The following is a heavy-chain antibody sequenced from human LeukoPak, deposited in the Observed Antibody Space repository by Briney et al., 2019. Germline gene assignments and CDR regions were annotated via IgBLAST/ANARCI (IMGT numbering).Heavy chain of an antibody. J-gene: IGHJ1*01. V-gene: IGHV4-39*01. CDR2: IYYSGST. D-gene: IGHD2-2*02. CDR1: GGSISSSSYY. CDR3: ASFIVVVPAAIGFYFQH. Sequence: SETLSLTCTVSGGSISSSSYYWGWIRQPPGKGLEWIGSIYYSGSTYYNPSLKSRVTISVDTSKNQFSLKLSSVTAADTAVYYCASFIVVVPAAIGFYFQHWGQGTLVTVSS.